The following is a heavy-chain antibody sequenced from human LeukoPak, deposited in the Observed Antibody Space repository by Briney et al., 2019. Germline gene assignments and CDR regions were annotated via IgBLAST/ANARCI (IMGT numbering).Heavy chain of an antibody. CDR2: IFYTGDS. CDR1: GVSISSSY. Sequence: SETLSLTCTVSGVSISSSYWSWIRQPPGKGLERIGYIFYTGDSNHNPSFKSRVSISLDTSKDQISLKLSSVTAADTAVYYCARHRFASPLDSWGQGTLVTVSS. V-gene: IGHV4-59*08. CDR3: ARHRFASPLDS. J-gene: IGHJ4*02. D-gene: IGHD2-21*01.